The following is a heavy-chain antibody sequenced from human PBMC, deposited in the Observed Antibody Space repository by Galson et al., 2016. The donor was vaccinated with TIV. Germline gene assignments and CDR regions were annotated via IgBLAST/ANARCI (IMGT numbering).Heavy chain of an antibody. J-gene: IGHJ6*02. CDR1: GGTFSTYA. V-gene: IGHV1-69*13. CDR3: ALTYCGGDCYPPGGMDV. Sequence: SVKVSCKASGGTFSTYAISWVRQAPGQGLEWMGGIIPIFDTTNCAEKFQGRVTITADESTSTAYMELSSPRSEDTAIYYCALTYCGGDCYPPGGMDVWGQGTTVTVSS. CDR2: IIPIFDTT. D-gene: IGHD2-21*02.